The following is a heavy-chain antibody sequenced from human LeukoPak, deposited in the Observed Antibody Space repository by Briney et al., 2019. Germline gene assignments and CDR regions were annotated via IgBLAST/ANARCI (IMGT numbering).Heavy chain of an antibody. CDR3: ARYGLWGSFDY. J-gene: IGHJ4*02. Sequence: PGGSLRLSCAASGFTFSSYGMSWVRQAPGKGLEWVSYISSSGSTIYYADSVKGRFTISRDNAKNSLYLQMNSLRAEDTAVYYCARYGLWGSFDYWGQGTLVTVSS. CDR1: GFTFSSYG. CDR2: ISSSGSTI. V-gene: IGHV3-48*04. D-gene: IGHD3-16*01.